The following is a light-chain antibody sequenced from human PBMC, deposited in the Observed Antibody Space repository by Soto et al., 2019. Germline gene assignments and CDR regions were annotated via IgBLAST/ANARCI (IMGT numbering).Light chain of an antibody. V-gene: IGKV3-20*01. CDR3: QQYNNWPET. Sequence: EIVLTQSPGTLSLSPGERATLSCRASQSVSSYYLAWYQQKPGQAPRLLIYAASSRATGIPDRFSGGGSGTDFTLTISRLEPEDFAVYYCQQYNNWPETFGPGTKVDIK. CDR2: AAS. CDR1: QSVSSYY. J-gene: IGKJ3*01.